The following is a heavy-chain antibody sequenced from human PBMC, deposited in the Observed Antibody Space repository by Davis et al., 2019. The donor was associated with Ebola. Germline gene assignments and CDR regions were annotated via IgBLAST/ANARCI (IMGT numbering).Heavy chain of an antibody. CDR1: GFTFSSYG. J-gene: IGHJ6*02. Sequence: PGGSLRLSCAASGFTFSSYGMHWVRQAPGKGLEWVAIIWYDGSNEYYADSVKGRFTISRDNSKNTLYLQMNSLRAGDTAVYYCARDRDFYGMDVWGQGTTVTVSS. V-gene: IGHV3-33*01. D-gene: IGHD3-10*01. CDR2: IWYDGSNE. CDR3: ARDRDFYGMDV.